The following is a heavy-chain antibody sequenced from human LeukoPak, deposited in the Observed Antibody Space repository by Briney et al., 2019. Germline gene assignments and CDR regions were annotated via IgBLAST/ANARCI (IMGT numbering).Heavy chain of an antibody. CDR1: GFPFSSYN. J-gene: IGHJ4*02. V-gene: IGHV3-48*01. D-gene: IGHD3-10*01. CDR3: ARDSPGWGGFDF. CDR2: LQSSSRGL. Sequence: GGSLRLSCAASGFPFSSYNMNWVRQAPGKGLEWVSWLQSSSRGLFYADSVKGRFTVSRDDAKNSLYLQLNSLRAEDTAVYYCARDSPGWGGFDFWGQGTLVTVSS.